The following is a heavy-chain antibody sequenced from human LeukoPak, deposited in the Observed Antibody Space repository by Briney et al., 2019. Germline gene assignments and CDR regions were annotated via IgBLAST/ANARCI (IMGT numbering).Heavy chain of an antibody. Sequence: GASVKVSCKASGGTFSSYAISWVRQAPGQGLEWMGGIIPIFGTANYAQKFQGRVTITADESTSTAYMELSSLRSEDTAVYYCARVYSITAAHDYWGQGTLVTVSS. CDR3: ARVYSITAAHDY. V-gene: IGHV1-69*13. CDR2: IIPIFGTA. J-gene: IGHJ4*02. D-gene: IGHD6-13*01. CDR1: GGTFSSYA.